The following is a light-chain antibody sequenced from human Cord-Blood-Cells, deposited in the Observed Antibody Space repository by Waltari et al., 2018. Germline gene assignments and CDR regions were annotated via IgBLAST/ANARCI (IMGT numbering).Light chain of an antibody. Sequence: AIRMTQSPSSFSASTGDRVTITCRASQGISSYLAWYQQKPGKAPKLLIYAASTLQSGVPSRFSGSGSGTDFTLTISCLQSEDFATYYCQQYYIYSYTFGQGTKLEIK. J-gene: IGKJ2*01. CDR1: QGISSY. CDR2: AAS. CDR3: QQYYIYSYT. V-gene: IGKV1-8*01.